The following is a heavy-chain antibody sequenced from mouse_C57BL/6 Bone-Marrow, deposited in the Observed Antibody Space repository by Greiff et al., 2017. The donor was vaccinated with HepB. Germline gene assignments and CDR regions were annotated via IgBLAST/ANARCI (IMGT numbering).Heavy chain of an antibody. CDR2: IYPGDGDT. D-gene: IGHD1-1*01. CDR3: AWFITAVVAGVDY. Sequence: VQLQQSGPELVKPGASVKISCKASGYAFSSSWMNWVKQRPGKGLEWIGRIYPGDGDTNYNGKFKGKATLTADKSSSTAYMQLSSLTSEDSAVYVCAWFITAVVAGVDYWGQGTTLTVSS. J-gene: IGHJ2*01. CDR1: GYAFSSSW. V-gene: IGHV1-82*01.